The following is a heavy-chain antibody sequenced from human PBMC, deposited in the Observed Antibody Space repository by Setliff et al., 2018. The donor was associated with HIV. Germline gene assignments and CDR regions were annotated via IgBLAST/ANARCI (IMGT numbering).Heavy chain of an antibody. Sequence: SETLSLTCTVSGGSISSYYWSWIRQPPGKGLEWLGHIYSSGSTNYNPSLKSRVTISVDTSKNQFSLKLSSVAAADTAVYYCTRRYHDASGFYNSWGQGVLVTVSS. D-gene: IGHD1-1*01. CDR2: IYSSGST. V-gene: IGHV4-4*09. CDR3: TRRYHDASGFYNS. CDR1: GGSISSYY. J-gene: IGHJ4*02.